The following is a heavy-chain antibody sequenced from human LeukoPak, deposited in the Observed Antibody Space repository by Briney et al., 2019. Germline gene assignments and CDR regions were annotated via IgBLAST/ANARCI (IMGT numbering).Heavy chain of an antibody. D-gene: IGHD3-10*01. Sequence: KPSETLSLTCTVSGGSISSYYWGWIRQPPGKGLEWIGTIHYSGSSYCNPSLKSRVTISVDTSKNQFSLKLSSVTAADTAVYYCVRHVSSSSGYHFDYWGQGTLVTVSS. J-gene: IGHJ4*02. CDR2: IHYSGSS. V-gene: IGHV4-39*01. CDR3: VRHVSSSSGYHFDY. CDR1: GGSISSYY.